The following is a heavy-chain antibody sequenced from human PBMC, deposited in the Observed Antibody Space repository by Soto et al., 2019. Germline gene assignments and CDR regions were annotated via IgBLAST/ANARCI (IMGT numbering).Heavy chain of an antibody. CDR2: IYHSGST. CDR1: GGSISSGGHS. D-gene: IGHD1-26*01. Sequence: QLQLQESGSGLVKPSQTLSLTCAVSGGSISSGGHSWSWIRQPPGKGLEWIGYIYHSGSTYYNPSRNSRVTTSVDRSTNQLSLKLGSVTAADTAVYYCASGGWEVPGANYFDYWGQGTLVTVSS. CDR3: ASGGWEVPGANYFDY. V-gene: IGHV4-30-2*01. J-gene: IGHJ4*02.